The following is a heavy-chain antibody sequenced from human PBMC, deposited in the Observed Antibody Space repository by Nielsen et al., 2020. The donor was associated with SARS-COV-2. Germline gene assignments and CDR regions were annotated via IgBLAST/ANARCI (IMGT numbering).Heavy chain of an antibody. J-gene: IGHJ4*02. V-gene: IGHV3-23*01. Sequence: GESLKISCAASGFTFSSYTLSWVRQAPGKGLEWVAGISASGGSTDYADSVKGRFAISRDNSGNTLYLHMNSLRAEDTAVYYCTSAPRSSVTPPWDYWGQGILVTVSS. CDR3: TSAPRSSVTPPWDY. D-gene: IGHD4-17*01. CDR2: ISASGGST. CDR1: GFTFSSYT.